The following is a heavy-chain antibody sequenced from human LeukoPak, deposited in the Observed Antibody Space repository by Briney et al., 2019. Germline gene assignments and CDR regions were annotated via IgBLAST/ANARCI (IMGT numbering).Heavy chain of an antibody. D-gene: IGHD6-19*01. V-gene: IGHV4-4*08. CDR2: IYSTGKN. Sequence: SETLSLTCAVSGGSINSHYWGWIRQPPGKGVQWIGDIYSTGKNNYNPSLKSRVTISLDTSKSHLSLNLTSVLAADTAIYYCVRRDTGWNYFDYWGQGILVTVSS. CDR3: VRRDTGWNYFDY. CDR1: GGSINSHY. J-gene: IGHJ4*02.